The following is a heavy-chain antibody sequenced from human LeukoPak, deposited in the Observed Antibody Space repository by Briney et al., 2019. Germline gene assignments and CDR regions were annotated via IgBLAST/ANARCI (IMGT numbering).Heavy chain of an antibody. Sequence: GGSLRPSCAASGFIFNDYGMHWVRQAPGKGLEWVSGISYNSANMGYADSVKGRFTISRDKDTNSLYLQMNSLRIADTAFHYCVKAIDHVAGNYGDQWGEGTLVSVSS. J-gene: IGHJ4*02. CDR3: VKAIDHVAGNYGDQ. D-gene: IGHD1-14*01. CDR2: ISYNSANM. V-gene: IGHV3-9*01. CDR1: GFIFNDYG.